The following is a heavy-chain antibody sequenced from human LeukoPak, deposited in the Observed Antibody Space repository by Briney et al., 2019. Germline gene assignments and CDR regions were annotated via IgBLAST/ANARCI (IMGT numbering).Heavy chain of an antibody. Sequence: PGGSLRLSCAASGFTFSNYWMSWVRQAPGKGLEWVANIKQDGSEKYYVDSVKGRSTISRENAKNSLYLQMNSLRAEDTAVYYCARDPTIFGVVIVPDYWGQGTLVTVSS. CDR2: IKQDGSEK. D-gene: IGHD3-3*01. CDR1: GFTFSNYW. J-gene: IGHJ4*02. V-gene: IGHV3-7*01. CDR3: ARDPTIFGVVIVPDY.